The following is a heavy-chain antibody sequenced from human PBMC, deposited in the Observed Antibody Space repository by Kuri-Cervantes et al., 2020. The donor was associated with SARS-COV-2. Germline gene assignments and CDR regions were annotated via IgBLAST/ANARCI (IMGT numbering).Heavy chain of an antibody. CDR2: IKQDGSEK. J-gene: IGHJ6*03. D-gene: IGHD3-10*01. Sequence: GGSLRLSCAASGFTFSSYAMHWVRQAPGKGLEWVANIKQDGSEKYYVDSVKGRFTISRDNSKNTLYLQMNSLRAEDTAVYYCAKCDGRLYGTGKPHYYYYYYMDVWGKGTTVTVSS. CDR1: GFTFSSYA. V-gene: IGHV3-7*03. CDR3: AKCDGRLYGTGKPHYYYYYYMDV.